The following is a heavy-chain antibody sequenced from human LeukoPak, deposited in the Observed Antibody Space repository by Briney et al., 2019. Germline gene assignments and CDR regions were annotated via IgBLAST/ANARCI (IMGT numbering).Heavy chain of an antibody. CDR1: GFTFSSYE. CDR3: ARDPMGGAAAGTCFDY. V-gene: IGHV3-48*03. J-gene: IGHJ4*02. CDR2: ISSSGSTI. Sequence: PGGSLRLSCAASGFTFSSYEMNWVRQAPGKGLEWVSYISSSGSTIYYADSVRGRFTISRDNAKNSLYLQMNSLRAEDTAVYYCARDPMGGAAAGTCFDYWGQGTLVTVSS. D-gene: IGHD6-13*01.